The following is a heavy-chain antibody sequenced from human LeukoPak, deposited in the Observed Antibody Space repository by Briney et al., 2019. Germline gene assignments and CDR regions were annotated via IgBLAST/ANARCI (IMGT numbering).Heavy chain of an antibody. CDR2: IYYSGST. V-gene: IGHV4-59*01. CDR1: GGSISSYY. CDR3: ATGFANYGDYRGYFDY. D-gene: IGHD4-17*01. J-gene: IGHJ4*02. Sequence: PSETLSLTCTVSGGSISSYYWSWIRQPPGKGLEWIGYIYYSGSTNYNPSLKSRVTISVDTSKNQFSLKLSSVTAADTAVYYCATGFANYGDYRGYFDYWGQGTLVTVSS.